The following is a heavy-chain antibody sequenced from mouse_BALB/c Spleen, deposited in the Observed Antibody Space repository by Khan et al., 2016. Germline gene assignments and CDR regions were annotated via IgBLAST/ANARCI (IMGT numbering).Heavy chain of an antibody. Sequence: VQLKESGPGLVKPSQSLSLTCTVTGYSITSDYAWNWIRQFPGNKLEWMGYISYSGSTSYNPSLKRSISITRDTSKNQFFLQLKSVTTEDTATYYCARAPPNWYFDVWGAGTTVTVSS. CDR3: ARAPPNWYFDV. CDR2: ISYSGST. CDR1: GYSITSDYA. V-gene: IGHV3-2*02. J-gene: IGHJ1*01.